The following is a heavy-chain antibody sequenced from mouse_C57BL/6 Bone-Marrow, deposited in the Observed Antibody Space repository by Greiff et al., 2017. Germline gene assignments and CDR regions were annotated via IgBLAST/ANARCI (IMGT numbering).Heavy chain of an antibody. D-gene: IGHD4-1*02. J-gene: IGHJ2*01. CDR3: ARWGQLDY. CDR1: GYTFTSYW. CDR2: IDPSDSYT. V-gene: IGHV1-69*01. Sequence: QVQLQQPGAELVMPGASVKLSCKASGYTFTSYWMHWVKQRPGQGLEWIGEIDPSDSYTNYNQKFKGKSTLTVDKSSITAYMQLSSLTSEDSAVYYCARWGQLDYWGQGTTLTVSS.